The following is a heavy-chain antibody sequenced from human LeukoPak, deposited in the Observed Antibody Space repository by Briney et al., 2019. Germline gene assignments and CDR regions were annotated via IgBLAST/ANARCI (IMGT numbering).Heavy chain of an antibody. J-gene: IGHJ5*02. CDR2: IYHSGST. CDR1: GYSISSGYY. CDR3: ARADIVVVVAATPGGWFDP. D-gene: IGHD2-15*01. V-gene: IGHV4-38-2*02. Sequence: PSETLSLTCTVSGYSISSGYYWGWIRQPPGKGLEWIGSIYHSGSTYYNPSLKSRVTISVDTSKNQFSLKLSSVTAADTAVYYCARADIVVVVAATPGGWFDPWGQGTLVTVSS.